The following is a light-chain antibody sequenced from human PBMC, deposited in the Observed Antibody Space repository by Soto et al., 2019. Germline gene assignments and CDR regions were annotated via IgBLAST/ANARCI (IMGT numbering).Light chain of an antibody. CDR1: QSVSSN. CDR3: QQYDHNHSPT. CDR2: AAS. Sequence: IVMTQSPATLSVSPGERATLSCRASQSVSSNLAWYQQKPGQAPRLLIYAASTRATDIPARFSGSGSGTEFTLTVSSLQSEDFALYYCQQYDHNHSPTFCQGTKVEIK. V-gene: IGKV3D-15*01. J-gene: IGKJ1*01.